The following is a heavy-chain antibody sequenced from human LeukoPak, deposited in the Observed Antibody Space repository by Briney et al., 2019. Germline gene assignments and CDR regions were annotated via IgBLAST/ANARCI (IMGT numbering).Heavy chain of an antibody. CDR2: IYYSGST. V-gene: IGHV4-59*01. CDR3: ARVFSAFHYSSGWYWEFDP. J-gene: IGHJ5*02. Sequence: SETLSLTCTVSGGSISSYYWSWIRQPPGKGLEWIGYIYYSGSTNYNPSLKSRVTISVDTSKNQFSLKLSSVTAADTAVYYCARVFSAFHYSSGWYWEFDPWGQGALVTVSS. CDR1: GGSISSYY. D-gene: IGHD6-19*01.